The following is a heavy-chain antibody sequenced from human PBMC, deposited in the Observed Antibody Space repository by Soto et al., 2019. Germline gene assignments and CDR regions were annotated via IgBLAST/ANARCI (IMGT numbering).Heavy chain of an antibody. V-gene: IGHV3-11*05. CDR2: ISGGGSSYT. J-gene: IGHJ4*02. Sequence: QVQLVESGGGLVKPGGTLRLSCVASGFTFSDYYMNWIRQAPGKGLECISYISGGGSSYTNYADSVKGRFTISIDKSKNSLYLQMIILRAEDTAVYSFARSGFGRGLLAMVWGQGTLVIVSS. D-gene: IGHD1-26*01. CDR3: ARSGFGRGLLAMV. CDR1: GFTFSDYY.